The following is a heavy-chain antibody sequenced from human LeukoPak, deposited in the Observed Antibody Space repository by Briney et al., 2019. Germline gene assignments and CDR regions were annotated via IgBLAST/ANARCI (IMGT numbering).Heavy chain of an antibody. CDR2: IYYSGST. CDR1: GGSMSGYS. J-gene: IGHJ4*02. Sequence: SETLSLTCTVSGGSMSGYSWSWIRKPPGKGLEWIGYIYYSGSTNYNPSLKSRVTISPDTSKNQFSLKLSSVTAADTAVYYCARGDDYRVYFDYWGQGTLVTVSS. CDR3: ARGDDYRVYFDY. V-gene: IGHV4-59*01. D-gene: IGHD4-11*01.